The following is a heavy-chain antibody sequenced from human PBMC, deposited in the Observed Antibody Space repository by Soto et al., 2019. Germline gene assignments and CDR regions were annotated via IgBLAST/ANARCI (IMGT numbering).Heavy chain of an antibody. CDR1: GFTFSSYG. D-gene: IGHD2-15*01. CDR3: AKDHRGGYCSGGSCSYAFDI. V-gene: IGHV3-30*18. CDR2: ISYDGSNK. Sequence: GGSLRLSCAASGFTFSSYGMHWVRQAPGKGLEWVAVISYDGSNKYYADSVKGRFTISRDNSKNTLYLQMNSLRAEDTAVYYCAKDHRGGYCSGGSCSYAFDIWGQGTMVTVSS. J-gene: IGHJ3*02.